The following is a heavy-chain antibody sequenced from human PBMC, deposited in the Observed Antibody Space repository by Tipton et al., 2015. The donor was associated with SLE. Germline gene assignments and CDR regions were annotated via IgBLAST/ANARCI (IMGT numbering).Heavy chain of an antibody. CDR1: GFTFSDHY. CDR2: ISSSSSYI. J-gene: IGHJ6*02. CDR3: AREGDGYIYYYYGMDV. D-gene: IGHD5-24*01. V-gene: IGHV3-21*01. Sequence: SLRLSCAASGFTFSDHYMDWVRQTPGKGLEWVSSISSSSSYIYYADSVKGRFTISRDNAKNSLYLQMNSLRAEDTAVYYCAREGDGYIYYYYGMDVWGQGTTVTVSS.